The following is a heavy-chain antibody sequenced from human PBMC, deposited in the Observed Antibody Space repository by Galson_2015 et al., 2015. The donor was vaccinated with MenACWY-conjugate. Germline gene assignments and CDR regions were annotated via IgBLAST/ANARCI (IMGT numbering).Heavy chain of an antibody. V-gene: IGHV1-18*01. Sequence: SVKVSCKASGYLFTRYGISWVRQAPGQGLEWMGWITPTNDNTHYAQRFQGRVTMTTDTSTSTAYMELRSLRSDDTAVYFCARDHDFVWGTYPFDFWARGPWSPSPQ. CDR3: ARDHDFVWGTYPFDF. J-gene: IGHJ4*02. D-gene: IGHD3-16*02. CDR1: GYLFTRYG. CDR2: ITPTNDNT.